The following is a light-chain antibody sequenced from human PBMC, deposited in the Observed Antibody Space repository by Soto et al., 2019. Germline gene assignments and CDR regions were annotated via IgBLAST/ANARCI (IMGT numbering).Light chain of an antibody. V-gene: IGLV2-8*01. CDR2: ELR. CDR3: TAYAGSNAYG. J-gene: IGLJ1*01. CDR1: KSDIGVYDS. Sequence: SVLTQPPSASGAPRQSVTITSTGTKSDIGVYDSVSWYQHPPRKASRLITHELRPRPSGLPERFSGSKSGNTAPLTVSRLQAADEADYFRTAYAGSNAYGFGRGPKVTV.